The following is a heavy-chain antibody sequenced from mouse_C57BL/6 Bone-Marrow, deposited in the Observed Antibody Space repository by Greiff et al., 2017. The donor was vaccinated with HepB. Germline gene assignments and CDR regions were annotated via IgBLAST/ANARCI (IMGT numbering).Heavy chain of an antibody. D-gene: IGHD1-1*01. CDR3: ARWYGSTFDY. J-gene: IGHJ2*01. CDR1: GYTFTSYW. Sequence: QVQLQQPGAELVMPGASVKLSCKASGYTFTSYWMHWVKQRPGQGLEWIGEIDPSGSYTNYNQKFKGKSTLTVDKSSSTAYMQLSSLTSEDSAVYYCARWYGSTFDYWGQGTTLTVSS. V-gene: IGHV1-69*01. CDR2: IDPSGSYT.